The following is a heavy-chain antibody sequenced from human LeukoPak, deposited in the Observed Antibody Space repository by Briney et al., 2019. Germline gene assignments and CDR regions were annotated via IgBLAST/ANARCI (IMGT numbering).Heavy chain of an antibody. Sequence: GGSLRLSCTASGFTFTTYGMNWVRQAPGKGLEWLSYISGSGTIMYYADSVKGRFTISRDNAKNSLYLQMNSLRVEDTAVYYCARDPQRGGPVDYWGQGTLVTVSS. CDR2: ISGSGTIM. CDR1: GFTFTTYG. V-gene: IGHV3-48*03. CDR3: ARDPQRGGPVDY. J-gene: IGHJ4*02. D-gene: IGHD2-2*01.